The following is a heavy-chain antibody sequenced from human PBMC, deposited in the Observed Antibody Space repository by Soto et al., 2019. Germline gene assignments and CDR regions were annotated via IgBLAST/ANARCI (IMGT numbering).Heavy chain of an antibody. Sequence: GGSLRLSCVVTGLNFDDFAMHWVRQAPGKGLEWVSGITWNSRVLAYADSVKGRFTISRDNARNSLYLQMDSLRDEDTALYYCAKGRYDFWSPYYFDSWGQGTLVT. V-gene: IGHV3-9*01. CDR1: GLNFDDFA. J-gene: IGHJ4*02. CDR2: ITWNSRVL. D-gene: IGHD3-3*01. CDR3: AKGRYDFWSPYYFDS.